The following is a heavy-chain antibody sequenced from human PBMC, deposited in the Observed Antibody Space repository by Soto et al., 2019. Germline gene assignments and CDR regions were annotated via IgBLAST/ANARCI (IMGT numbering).Heavy chain of an antibody. CDR3: TTDGLAVAVFDY. V-gene: IGHV3-15*07. Sequence: VQLVESGGGLVKPGGSLRLSCAASGFTFNNAWMNWVRQAPGKGLEWVGRIKSKTDGGTIDYAAPVKGRFTISRDDSKNTLYLQMHSMKAEDTAVYYCTTDGLAVAVFDYWGQGTLVTVSS. CDR2: IKSKTDGGTI. D-gene: IGHD6-19*01. CDR1: GFTFNNAW. J-gene: IGHJ4*02.